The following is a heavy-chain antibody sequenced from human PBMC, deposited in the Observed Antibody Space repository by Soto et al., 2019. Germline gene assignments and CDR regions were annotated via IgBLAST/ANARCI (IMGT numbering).Heavy chain of an antibody. CDR1: GDSVGSRTAY. V-gene: IGHV4-61*01. CDR2: VSRIGTT. D-gene: IGHD1-7*01. Sequence: SATLSLTCTVSGDSVGSRTAYWSWIRQPPGKGLEWIGYVSRIGTTNYNPSPKSRVTLSLDTSNNQFSLKLASVTAADTAVYYCAMAGNYRYFDSWGQGVLVTVSS. CDR3: AMAGNYRYFDS. J-gene: IGHJ4*02.